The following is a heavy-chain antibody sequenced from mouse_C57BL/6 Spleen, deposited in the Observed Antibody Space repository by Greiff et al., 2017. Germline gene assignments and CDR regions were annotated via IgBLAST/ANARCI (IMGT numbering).Heavy chain of an antibody. V-gene: IGHV1-55*01. CDR2: IYPGSGST. CDR1: GYTFTSYW. D-gene: IGHD1-1*01. Sequence: QVQLQQPGAELVKPGASVKMSCKASGYTFTSYWITWVKQRPGQGLEWIGDIYPGSGSTNYNEKFKSKATLTVDTSSSTAYMQRSSLTSEDSAVYYCARSYYGSSDDYFDYWGQGSTLTVSS. CDR3: ARSYYGSSDDYFDY. J-gene: IGHJ2*01.